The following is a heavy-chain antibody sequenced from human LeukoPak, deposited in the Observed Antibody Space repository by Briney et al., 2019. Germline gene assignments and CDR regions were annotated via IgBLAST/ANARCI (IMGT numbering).Heavy chain of an antibody. CDR2: LSSDGGNT. D-gene: IGHD2-15*01. Sequence: GGFLRLSCSASGFTFSNYAMHWVRQAPGKGLVYVSDLSSDGGNTYYADSVKGRFTISRDNSKNTLYLQLSSLRAEDTAVYYCVKAGYCRGGSCYSGYFDYWGQGTLVTVSS. CDR3: VKAGYCRGGSCYSGYFDY. V-gene: IGHV3-64D*06. J-gene: IGHJ4*02. CDR1: GFTFSNYA.